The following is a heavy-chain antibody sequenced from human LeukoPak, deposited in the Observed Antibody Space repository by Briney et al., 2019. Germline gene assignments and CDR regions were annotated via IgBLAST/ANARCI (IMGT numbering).Heavy chain of an antibody. V-gene: IGHV3-30*18. CDR2: MSYNGSTK. D-gene: IGHD3-10*01. CDR1: GFIFRTYG. Sequence: GGSLRLSCAASGFIFRTYGMHWVRQAPGKGLEWVAVMSYNGSTKYNGDPVKGRFTNSRDNSKNMLYLQMNSLRAEDTAVYYCAKDSGELLYGDAFDIWGQGTMVRVSS. J-gene: IGHJ3*02. CDR3: AKDSGELLYGDAFDI.